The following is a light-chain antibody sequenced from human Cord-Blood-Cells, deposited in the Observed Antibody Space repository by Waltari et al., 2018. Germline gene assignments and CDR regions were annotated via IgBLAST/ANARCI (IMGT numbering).Light chain of an antibody. CDR2: DAS. J-gene: IGKJ3*01. CDR3: QQYDNLPFP. V-gene: IGKV1-33*01. Sequence: DIQMPQSPSYLSAAVGDRGTITCQASQDISNYVNWYQQKPGKAPKLLIYDASNLETGGPSRFSGSGSGTDFTFTISSLQPEDIATYYCQQYDNLPFPFGPGTKVDI. CDR1: QDISNY.